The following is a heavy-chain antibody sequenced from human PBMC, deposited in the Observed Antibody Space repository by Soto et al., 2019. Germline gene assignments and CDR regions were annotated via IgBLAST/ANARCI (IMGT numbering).Heavy chain of an antibody. V-gene: IGHV2-26*01. J-gene: IGHJ6*02. CDR3: ARALPNYYYGMDV. Sequence: QVTLKESGPVLVNPTETLTLTCTVSGFSLSNARMGVSWIRQPPGKALEWLAHIFSNDEKSYSTSLKSRLTISKDTSKSQVVLTMTNMDPVDTATYYCARALPNYYYGMDVWGQGTTVTVSS. CDR1: GFSLSNARMG. CDR2: IFSNDEK.